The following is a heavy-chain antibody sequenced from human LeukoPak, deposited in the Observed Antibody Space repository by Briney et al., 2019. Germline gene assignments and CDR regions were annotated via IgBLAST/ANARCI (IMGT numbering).Heavy chain of an antibody. V-gene: IGHV1-69*13. CDR3: ARDPCSSTSCYVRY. Sequence: ASVKVSCTASGGTFSSYAISWVRQAPGQGLEWMGGIIPILGTANYAQKFQGRVTITADESTSTAYMELSSLRSEDTAVYYCARDPCSSTSCYVRYWGQGTLVTVSS. CDR1: GGTFSSYA. D-gene: IGHD2-2*01. CDR2: IIPILGTA. J-gene: IGHJ4*02.